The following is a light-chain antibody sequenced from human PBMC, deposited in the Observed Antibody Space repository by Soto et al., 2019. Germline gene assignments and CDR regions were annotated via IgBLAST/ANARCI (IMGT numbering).Light chain of an antibody. J-gene: IGKJ2*01. CDR1: QSLSSSY. V-gene: IGKV3-20*01. Sequence: EIVLTQSPGTLSLSPGERATLSCRASQSLSSSYVVWYQQKPGQAPRLLIYAASRRATGIPDRFSGSGSATEYTLPIRTLEPEDFAIYYWQQQGTFGNGNKLQIK. CDR3: QQQGT. CDR2: AAS.